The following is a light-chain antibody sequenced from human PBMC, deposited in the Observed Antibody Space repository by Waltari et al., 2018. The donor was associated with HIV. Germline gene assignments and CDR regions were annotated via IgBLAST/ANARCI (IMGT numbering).Light chain of an antibody. CDR3: CSYAGSSTYVV. Sequence: QSALTQPASVSGSPGQSITISCTGTTSDVGSYNVVSWYQQDPGKSPKLIIYEVSKGPSGVSNRFSGSKSGNTASLTISGLQAEDEADYHCCSYAGSSTYVVFGGGTKLTVL. J-gene: IGLJ2*01. CDR2: EVS. V-gene: IGLV2-23*02. CDR1: TSDVGSYNV.